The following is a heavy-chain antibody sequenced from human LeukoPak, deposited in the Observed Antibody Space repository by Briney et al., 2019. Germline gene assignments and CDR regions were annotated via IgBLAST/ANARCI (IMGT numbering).Heavy chain of an antibody. CDR2: ISGSGGST. V-gene: IGHV3-23*01. CDR3: AKDSSGWYGDNWFDP. Sequence: GGSLRLSCAASGFTFSGYAMSWVRQAPGKGLEWVSAISGSGGSTYYADSVKGRFTISRDNSKNTLYLQMNSLRAEDTAVYYCAKDSSGWYGDNWFDPWGQGTLVTVSS. J-gene: IGHJ5*02. D-gene: IGHD6-19*01. CDR1: GFTFSGYA.